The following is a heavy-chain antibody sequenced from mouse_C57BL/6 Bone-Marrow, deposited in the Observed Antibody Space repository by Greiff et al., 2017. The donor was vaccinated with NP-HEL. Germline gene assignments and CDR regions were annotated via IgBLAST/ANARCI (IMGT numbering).Heavy chain of an antibody. CDR3: ARGGYLSNYYAMDY. V-gene: IGHV1-4*01. CDR2: INPSSGYT. Sequence: VQLQQSGAELARPGASVKMSCKASGYTFTSYTMHWVKQRSGQGLEWIGYINPSSGYTKYNQKFKDKATLTADKSSSTAYMQLSSLTSEDSAVYYCARGGYLSNYYAMDYWGQGTSVTVSS. CDR1: GYTFTSYT. J-gene: IGHJ4*01. D-gene: IGHD2-3*01.